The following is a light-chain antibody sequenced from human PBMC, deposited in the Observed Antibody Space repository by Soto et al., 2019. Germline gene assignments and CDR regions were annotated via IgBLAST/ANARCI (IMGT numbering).Light chain of an antibody. CDR1: SSYVGGYNY. CDR2: EVS. Sequence: QSALTQPASVSGSTGKSITISCTGTSSYVGGYNYVSWYQQHPGKAPKLMIYEVSNRPSGVSNRFSGSKSGNTASLTISGLQAEDEADYYCSSYTSSSTPYVFGTGTKVTVL. CDR3: SSYTSSSTPYV. V-gene: IGLV2-14*01. J-gene: IGLJ1*01.